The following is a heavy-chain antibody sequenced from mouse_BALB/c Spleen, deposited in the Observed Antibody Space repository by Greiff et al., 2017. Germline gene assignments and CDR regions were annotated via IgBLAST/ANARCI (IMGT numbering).Heavy chain of an antibody. V-gene: IGHV14-4*02. CDR1: GFTIQDYY. CDR2: IDPENGDT. CDR3: RGFAY. J-gene: IGHJ3*01. Sequence: EVQLQQSGAELVRSGASVKLSCTASGFTIQDYYMHWVKQRPEQGLEWIGWIDPENGDTEYAPKFQGKATMTADTSSNTAYLQLSSLTSEDTAVYYCRGFAYWGQGTLVTVSA.